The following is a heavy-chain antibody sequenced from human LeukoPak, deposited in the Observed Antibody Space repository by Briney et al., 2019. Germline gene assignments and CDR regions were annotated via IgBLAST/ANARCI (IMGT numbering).Heavy chain of an antibody. J-gene: IGHJ5*02. V-gene: IGHV1-69*13. CDR2: IIPIFGTA. CDR3: ARDRYGAVPFNWFDP. D-gene: IGHD4-17*01. Sequence: ASVKVSCKASGGTFSSYAISWVRQAPGQGLEWMGGIIPIFGTANCAQKFQGRVTITADESTSTAYMELSSLRSEDTAVYYCARDRYGAVPFNWFDPWGQGTLVTVSS. CDR1: GGTFSSYA.